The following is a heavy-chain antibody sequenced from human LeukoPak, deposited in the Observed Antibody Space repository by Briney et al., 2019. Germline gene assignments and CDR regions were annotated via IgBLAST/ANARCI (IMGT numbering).Heavy chain of an antibody. D-gene: IGHD3-9*01. J-gene: IGHJ6*02. CDR3: AREDILTGYPYYYYGMDV. V-gene: IGHV3-7*01. CDR1: GFTFSSYW. Sequence: PGGSLRLSCAASGFTFSSYWMSWVRQAPGKGLEWVANIKQDGSEKYYVDSVKGRFTISRDNAKNSLYLQMNSLRAEDTAVYYCAREDILTGYPYYYYGMDVWGQGTTVTVSS. CDR2: IKQDGSEK.